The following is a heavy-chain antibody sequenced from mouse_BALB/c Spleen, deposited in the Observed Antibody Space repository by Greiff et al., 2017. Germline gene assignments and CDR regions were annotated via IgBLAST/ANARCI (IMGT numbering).Heavy chain of an antibody. CDR3: TLYLTLYAMDY. J-gene: IGHJ4*01. D-gene: IGHD4-1*01. V-gene: IGHV6-6*02. Sequence: EVKVEESGGGLVQPGGSMKLSCVASGFTFSNYWMNWVRQSPEKGLEWVAEIRLKSNNYATHYAESVKGRFTISRDDSKSSVYLQMNNLRAEDTGIYYCTLYLTLYAMDYWGQGTSVTVSS. CDR2: IRLKSNNYAT. CDR1: GFTFSNYW.